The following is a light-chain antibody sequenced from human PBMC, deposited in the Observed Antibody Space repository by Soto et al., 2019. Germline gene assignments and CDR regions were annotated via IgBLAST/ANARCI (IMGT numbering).Light chain of an antibody. CDR1: QSVFSY. CDR2: DVS. CDR3: QQYGSSVT. V-gene: IGKV3-20*01. Sequence: EIGLTQSPSTLSLSTGERATLSCRASQSVFSYLAWYQQKPGQAPRLLIYDVSNRATGIPARFSGSGSGTEFTLTINRLEPEDFAVYYCQQYGSSVTFGGGTKVAIK. J-gene: IGKJ4*01.